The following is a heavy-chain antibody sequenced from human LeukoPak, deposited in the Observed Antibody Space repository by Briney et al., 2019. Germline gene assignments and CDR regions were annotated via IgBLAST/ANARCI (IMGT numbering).Heavy chain of an antibody. CDR1: GGSISSYY. Sequence: SETLSLTCTVSGGSISSYYWSWIRQPPGKGLEWIGYIYYSGSTNYNSSLKSRVTISVDTSKNQFSLKLSSVTAADTAMYYCARDAGTEDAFDIWGQGTMVTVSS. CDR3: ARDAGTEDAFDI. J-gene: IGHJ3*02. V-gene: IGHV4-59*01. D-gene: IGHD1-26*01. CDR2: IYYSGST.